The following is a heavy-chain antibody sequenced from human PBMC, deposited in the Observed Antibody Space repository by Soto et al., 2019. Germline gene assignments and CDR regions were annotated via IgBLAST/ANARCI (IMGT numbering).Heavy chain of an antibody. CDR1: GDSISSFY. V-gene: IGHV4-59*01. J-gene: IGHJ3*01. Sequence: KSSETLSLTCTVSGDSISSFYWSWIRQAPGKGLEWIAYIYDSGSTNYNPSLKSRVTISLDTSKNQFSLKLTSVTAADTAMYYCAREFWPAGTGAFDVWGQGTMVPV. D-gene: IGHD6-19*01. CDR3: AREFWPAGTGAFDV. CDR2: IYDSGST.